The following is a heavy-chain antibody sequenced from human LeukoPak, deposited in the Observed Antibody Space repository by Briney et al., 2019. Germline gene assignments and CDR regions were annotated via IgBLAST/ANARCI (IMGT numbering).Heavy chain of an antibody. CDR1: GASIGSGDYY. D-gene: IGHD2-15*01. Sequence: SETLSLTCSVSGASIGSGDYYWNWIRQPPGKGLEWFGYISYSGSTYHNPSLNSRVTISVDTSKNQFSLKLSSVTAADTAVYYCARDRGGGSTWYFDLWGRGTLVTVSS. CDR3: ARDRGGGSTWYFDL. V-gene: IGHV4-30-4*08. CDR2: ISYSGST. J-gene: IGHJ2*01.